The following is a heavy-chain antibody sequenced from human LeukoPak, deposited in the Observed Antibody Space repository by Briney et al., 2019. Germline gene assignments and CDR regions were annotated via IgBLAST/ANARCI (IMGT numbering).Heavy chain of an antibody. CDR2: ISNYGHKT. Sequence: GGSLRLSCVASGFTFYSYAMGWVRQSPGRGLECVSAISNYGHKTSYTDSVRGRFTISRDNFKNTVYLQMSSLRAEDTGIYYCVRNAASDFYYYMGVWGRGTTLIVS. CDR1: GFTFYSYA. J-gene: IGHJ6*03. CDR3: VRNAASDFYYYMGV. V-gene: IGHV3-23*01. D-gene: IGHD6-25*01.